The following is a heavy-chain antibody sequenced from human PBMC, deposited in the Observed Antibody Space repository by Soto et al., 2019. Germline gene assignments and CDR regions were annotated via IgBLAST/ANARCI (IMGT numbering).Heavy chain of an antibody. CDR3: ARLSSLYYNSDYGGYYFDY. V-gene: IGHV4-31*03. D-gene: IGHD3-10*01. Sequence: QVQLQESGPGLVKPSQTLSLTCTVSGGSISGGDYYWSWIRQHPGKGLEWIGYIFYGGNSFYTPSLKSGVTISVDTSKNQFSLQLSSVTAADTAIYYCARLSSLYYNSDYGGYYFDYWGQGTLVSVSS. J-gene: IGHJ4*02. CDR2: IFYGGNS. CDR1: GGSISGGDYY.